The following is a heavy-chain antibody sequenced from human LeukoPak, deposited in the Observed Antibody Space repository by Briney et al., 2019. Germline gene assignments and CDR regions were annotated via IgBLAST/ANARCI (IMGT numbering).Heavy chain of an antibody. CDR2: ISSSGST. Sequence: GGSLRLSCAASGFTFSSYEMNWVRQAPGKGLEWISYISSSGSTMYADSVKGRFTISRDNAKNSLYLQMNSLRAEDTAVYYCARDRVVVAATALDYWGQGTLVTVSS. J-gene: IGHJ4*02. CDR1: GFTFSSYE. D-gene: IGHD2-15*01. V-gene: IGHV3-48*03. CDR3: ARDRVVVAATALDY.